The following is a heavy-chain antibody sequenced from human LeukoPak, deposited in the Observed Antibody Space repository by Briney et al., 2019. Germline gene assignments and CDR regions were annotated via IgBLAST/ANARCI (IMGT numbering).Heavy chain of an antibody. Sequence: SETLSLTCTVSGGSITNYWSWIRQPAGKGLEWIGEINHSGSTNYNPSLKSRVTISVDTSKNQFSLKLSSVTAADTAVYYCARGSVTSGGYDYWGQGTLVTVSS. D-gene: IGHD6-19*01. CDR3: ARGSVTSGGYDY. CDR1: GGSITNY. V-gene: IGHV4-34*01. J-gene: IGHJ4*02. CDR2: INHSGST.